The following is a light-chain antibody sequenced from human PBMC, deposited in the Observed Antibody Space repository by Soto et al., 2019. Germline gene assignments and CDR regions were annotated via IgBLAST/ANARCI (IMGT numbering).Light chain of an antibody. CDR1: QSISSW. CDR3: QQYNSYSKT. Sequence: DIQMTQPPSTLSASVGDRVTITCRASQSISSWLAWYQQKPGKAPKLLIYKASSLESGVPSRFSGSGSGTEFTLTISSLQPDDFATYSCQQYNSYSKTFGQGT. J-gene: IGKJ1*01. CDR2: KAS. V-gene: IGKV1-5*03.